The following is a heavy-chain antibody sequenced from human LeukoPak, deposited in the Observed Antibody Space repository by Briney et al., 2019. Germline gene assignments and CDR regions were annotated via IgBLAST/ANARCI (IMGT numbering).Heavy chain of an antibody. CDR2: IIPILGIA. J-gene: IGHJ6*03. CDR3: ARTITVVVPVAIVVYYYYMDV. D-gene: IGHD2-2*01. Sequence: ASVKVSCKASGGTFSSYAISWVRQAPGQGLEWMGRIIPILGIANYAQKFQGRVTITADKSTSTAYMELSSLRSEDTAVYYCARTITVVVPVAIVVYYYYMDVWGKGTTVTVSS. V-gene: IGHV1-69*04. CDR1: GGTFSSYA.